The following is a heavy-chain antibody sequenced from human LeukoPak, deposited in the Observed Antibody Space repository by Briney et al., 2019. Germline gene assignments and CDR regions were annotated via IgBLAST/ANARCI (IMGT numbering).Heavy chain of an antibody. CDR1: GYTFTSYD. Sequence: GASVKVSCKASGYTFTSYDINWVRQATGQGLEWMGWISAYNGNTNYAQKLQGRVTMTTDTSTSTAYMELRSLRSDDTAVYYCARVAGGYYYGMDVWGQGTTVTVSS. CDR2: ISAYNGNT. CDR3: ARVAGGYYYGMDV. V-gene: IGHV1-18*01. J-gene: IGHJ6*02. D-gene: IGHD1-26*01.